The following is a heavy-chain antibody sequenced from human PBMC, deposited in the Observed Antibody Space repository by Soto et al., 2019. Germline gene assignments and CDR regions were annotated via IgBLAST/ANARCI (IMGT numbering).Heavy chain of an antibody. J-gene: IGHJ4*02. D-gene: IGHD1-1*01. CDR3: VRTIQPGTTTYFDY. V-gene: IGHV3-66*01. CDR1: GFTFNNYA. Sequence: SGFTFNNYAMSWVRQAPGKGLERVSIIYSGGTTYYADSVKGRFTISRDNSKNTLYLQMNSLRAEDTAVYYCVRTIQPGTTTYFDYWGQGTLVTVSS. CDR2: IYSGGTT.